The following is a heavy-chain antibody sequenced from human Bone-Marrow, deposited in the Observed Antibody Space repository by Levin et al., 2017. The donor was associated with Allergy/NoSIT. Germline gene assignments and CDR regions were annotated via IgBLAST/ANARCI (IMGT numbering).Heavy chain of an antibody. CDR3: AKIGYCSSTSCYSGEYYYYYMDV. J-gene: IGHJ6*03. V-gene: IGHV3-30*18. Sequence: GGSLRLSCAASGFTFSSYGMHWVRQAPGKGLEWVAVISYDGSNKYYADSVKGRFTISRDNSKNTLYLQMNSLRAEDTAVYYCAKIGYCSSTSCYSGEYYYYYMDVWGKGTTVTVSS. CDR2: ISYDGSNK. D-gene: IGHD2-2*03. CDR1: GFTFSSYG.